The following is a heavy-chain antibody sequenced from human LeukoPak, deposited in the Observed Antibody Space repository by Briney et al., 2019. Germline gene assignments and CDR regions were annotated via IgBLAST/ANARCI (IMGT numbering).Heavy chain of an antibody. CDR3: ARVRGARDFWSGYYYYYYMDV. CDR1: GGSFSGYY. Sequence: PSETLSLTCAVYGGSFSGYYWGWIRQPPGKGLEWIGEINHSGSTNYNPSLKSRVTISVDTSKNQFSLKLSSVTAADTAVYYCARVRGARDFWSGYYYYYYMDVWGKGTTVTVSS. D-gene: IGHD3-3*01. J-gene: IGHJ6*03. V-gene: IGHV4-34*01. CDR2: INHSGST.